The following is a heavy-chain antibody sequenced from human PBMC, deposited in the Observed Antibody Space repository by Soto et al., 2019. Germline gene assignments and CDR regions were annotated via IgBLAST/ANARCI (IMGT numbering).Heavy chain of an antibody. Sequence: GCLRLSCAASGFTFIEPWMSWVRHAAWKGPEWVARIKTKNDGWTTDYAAPVKGRFIISRDDSKNTVHLQMNSLKTDDTAMYYCGREWFGDLAWGQGTLVTVSS. J-gene: IGHJ4*02. CDR3: GREWFGDLA. CDR1: GFTFIEPW. V-gene: IGHV3-15*01. CDR2: IKTKNDGWTT. D-gene: IGHD3-10*01.